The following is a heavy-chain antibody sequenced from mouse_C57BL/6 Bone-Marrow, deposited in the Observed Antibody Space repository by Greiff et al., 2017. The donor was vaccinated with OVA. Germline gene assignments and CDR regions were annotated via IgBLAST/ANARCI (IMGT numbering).Heavy chain of an antibody. J-gene: IGHJ4*01. CDR2: FYTGSGSI. V-gene: IGHV1-62-2*01. Sequence: VQLQESGAELVKPGASVKLSCKASGYTFTEYTIHWVKQRSGQGLEWIGWFYTGSGSIKYNEKFKDKATLTADNSSSTVYMELSNLTSEDSTVYFCARHADYQSFYYYAMDYWGQGTSVTVSS. CDR1: GYTFTEYT. CDR3: ARHADYQSFYYYAMDY. D-gene: IGHD2-4*01.